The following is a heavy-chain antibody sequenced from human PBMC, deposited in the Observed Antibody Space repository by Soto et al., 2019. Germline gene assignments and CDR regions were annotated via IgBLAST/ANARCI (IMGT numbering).Heavy chain of an antibody. CDR2: IYYSGST. Sequence: QLQLQESGPGLVKPSETLSLTCTVSGGSISSSSYYWGWIRQPPGKGLEWIGSIYYSGSTYHHPSLNRRLTISVDTSKNQFSLKLSSVTAADTAVYYCARQRITIFGVVPMGFDPWGQGTLVTVSS. J-gene: IGHJ5*02. CDR1: GGSISSSSYY. CDR3: ARQRITIFGVVPMGFDP. D-gene: IGHD3-3*01. V-gene: IGHV4-39*01.